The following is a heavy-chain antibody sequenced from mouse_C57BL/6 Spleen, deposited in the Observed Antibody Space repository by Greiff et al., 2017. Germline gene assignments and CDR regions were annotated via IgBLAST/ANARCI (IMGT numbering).Heavy chain of an antibody. J-gene: IGHJ4*01. CDR1: GFTFSSYA. D-gene: IGHD2-5*01. CDR3: ARDRGYSNYGDAMDY. CDR2: ISDGGSYT. Sequence: EVMLVESGGGLVKPGGSLKLSCAASGFTFSSYAMSWVRQTPEKRLEWVATISDGGSYTYYPDNVKGRFTISRDNAKNNLYLQMSHLKSEDTAMYYCARDRGYSNYGDAMDYWGQGTSVTVSS. V-gene: IGHV5-4*01.